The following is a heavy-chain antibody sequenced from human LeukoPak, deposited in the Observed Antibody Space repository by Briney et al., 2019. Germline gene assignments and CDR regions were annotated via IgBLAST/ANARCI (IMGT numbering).Heavy chain of an antibody. V-gene: IGHV1-69*06. D-gene: IGHD5-18*01. Sequence: GASVKVSCKASGYTFTSYGISWVRQAPGHGLEWMGGIIPIFGTANYAQKFQGRVTITADKSTSTAYMELSSLRSEDTAVYYCARAIAPYTAMVLPFDYWGQGTLVTVSS. CDR2: IIPIFGTA. CDR1: GYTFTSYG. CDR3: ARAIAPYTAMVLPFDY. J-gene: IGHJ4*02.